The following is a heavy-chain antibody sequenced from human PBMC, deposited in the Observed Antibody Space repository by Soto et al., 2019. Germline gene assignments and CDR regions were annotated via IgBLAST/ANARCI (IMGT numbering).Heavy chain of an antibody. Sequence: GWSLRLSCAASGFTFSSYWMSWVRQAPGKGREWVANIKQDGSEKYYVDSVKGRFTISRDNAKNSLYLQMNSLRAEDTAVYYCARDSFVSGRHYYYYMDVWGKGTTVTVSS. CDR2: IKQDGSEK. V-gene: IGHV3-7*01. D-gene: IGHD1-1*01. CDR3: ARDSFVSGRHYYYYMDV. J-gene: IGHJ6*03. CDR1: GFTFSSYW.